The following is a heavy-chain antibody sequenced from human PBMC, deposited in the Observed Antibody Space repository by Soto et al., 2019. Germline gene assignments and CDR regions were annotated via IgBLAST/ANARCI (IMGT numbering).Heavy chain of an antibody. V-gene: IGHV3-23*01. CDR2: ISGSGGST. CDR1: GFTFSSYA. CDR3: AKDRLYAFWSADSGVNWFDP. J-gene: IGHJ5*02. Sequence: GGSLRLSCAASGFTFSSYAMSWVRQAPGKGLEWVSAISGSGGSTYYADSVKGRFTISRDNSKNTLYLQMNSLRAEDTAVYYCAKDRLYAFWSADSGVNWFDPWGQGTLVTVSS. D-gene: IGHD3-3*01.